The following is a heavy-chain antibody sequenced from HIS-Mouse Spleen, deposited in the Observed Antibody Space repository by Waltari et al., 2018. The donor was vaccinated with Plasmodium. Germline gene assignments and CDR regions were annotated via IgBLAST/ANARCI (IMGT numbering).Heavy chain of an antibody. CDR3: AKDQTPYQLLHFDY. V-gene: IGHV3-9*01. D-gene: IGHD2-2*01. CDR1: GFTFDDYA. Sequence: EVQLVESGGGLVQPGRSLRLSCAASGFTFDDYAMHWVRQAPGKGLEWFSGIRWNSGSIGYADSVKGRFTISRDNAKNSLYLQMNSLRAEDTALYYCAKDQTPYQLLHFDYWGQGTLVTVSS. CDR2: IRWNSGSI. J-gene: IGHJ4*02.